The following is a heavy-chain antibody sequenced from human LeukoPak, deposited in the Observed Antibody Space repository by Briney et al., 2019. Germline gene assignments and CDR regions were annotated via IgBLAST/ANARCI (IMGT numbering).Heavy chain of an antibody. Sequence: PSETLSLTCTVSGGSISSYYWSWLRQPPGKGLEWIGYIYYSGSSNYYPSLKSRVTISVDTSKNQFSLKLSSVTAADTAVYYCAKSIAAAGRPRFDWFDPWGQGTLVTVSS. CDR1: GGSISSYY. CDR2: IYYSGSS. V-gene: IGHV4-59*08. J-gene: IGHJ5*02. D-gene: IGHD6-13*01. CDR3: AKSIAAAGRPRFDWFDP.